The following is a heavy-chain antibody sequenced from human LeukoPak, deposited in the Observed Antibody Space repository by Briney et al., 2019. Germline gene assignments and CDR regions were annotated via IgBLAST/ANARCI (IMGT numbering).Heavy chain of an antibody. V-gene: IGHV3-7*01. CDR1: GFTFSSYW. CDR2: IKQDGSEK. CDR3: ARVSVVVVAATQRFDP. D-gene: IGHD2-15*01. J-gene: IGHJ5*02. Sequence: GGSLRLSCAASGFTFSSYWMSWVSQAPGKGLEWVANIKQDGSEKYYVDSVKGRFTISRDNAKNSLYLQMNSLRAEDTAVYYCARVSVVVVAATQRFDPWGQGTLVTVSS.